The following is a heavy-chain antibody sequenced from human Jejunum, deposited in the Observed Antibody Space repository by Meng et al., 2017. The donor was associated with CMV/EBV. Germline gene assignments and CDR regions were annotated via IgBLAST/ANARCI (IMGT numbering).Heavy chain of an antibody. V-gene: IGHV4-4*07. CDR2: FYSSDTY. Sequence: QGQLPESGPGLVKPSETLSLTCTVSGGSINNYYWSWIRQSAGKGLEWIGRFYSSDTYNYHPSLNSRVTMSLDTSKNQFSLNLRSVTAADTAIYYCARGPGASTREGFDYWGLGTLVTVSS. CDR3: ARGPGASTREGFDY. CDR1: GGSINNYY. J-gene: IGHJ4*02. D-gene: IGHD1-26*01.